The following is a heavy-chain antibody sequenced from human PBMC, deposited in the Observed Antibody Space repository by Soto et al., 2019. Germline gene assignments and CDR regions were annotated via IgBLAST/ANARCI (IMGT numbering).Heavy chain of an antibody. V-gene: IGHV3-9*01. CDR3: AKDLRYRSSRFYGINV. Sequence: PGGSLRLSCAASGFTFDDYAMHWVRQAPGKGLEWISGISWNSGSLGYADSVKGRFTISRDNAKNSLYLEMNSLRAKDTALYFCAKDLRYRSSRFYGINVWGYGTTVTVS. CDR2: ISWNSGSL. J-gene: IGHJ6*02. D-gene: IGHD3-9*01. CDR1: GFTFDDYA.